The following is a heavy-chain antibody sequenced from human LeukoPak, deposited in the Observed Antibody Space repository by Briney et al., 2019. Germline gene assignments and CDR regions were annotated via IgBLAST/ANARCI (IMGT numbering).Heavy chain of an antibody. Sequence: SETLSLTCAVYGGSFSGYYWSWIRQPPGKGLEWIGEINHSGSTNYNPSLKSRVTISVDTSMNRFSLKLSSVTAADTAVYYCARGPYCSSTSCYGHYYYYYGMDVWGQGTTVTVSS. J-gene: IGHJ6*02. CDR3: ARGPYCSSTSCYGHYYYYYGMDV. D-gene: IGHD2-2*01. CDR1: GGSFSGYY. CDR2: INHSGST. V-gene: IGHV4-34*01.